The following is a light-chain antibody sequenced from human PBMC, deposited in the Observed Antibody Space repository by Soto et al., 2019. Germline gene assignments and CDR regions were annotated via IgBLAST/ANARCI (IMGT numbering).Light chain of an antibody. Sequence: SYELTQPPSVSVAPGKTVRITCGGNNIGSKSVHWYQQKPGQAPVLVIYYDSDRPSGIPERFSGSNSGNTATLTISRVEAGDEADYYCQVCDSSSDHYVFGTGTKLTVL. J-gene: IGLJ1*01. CDR2: YDS. CDR3: QVCDSSSDHYV. CDR1: NIGSKS. V-gene: IGLV3-21*04.